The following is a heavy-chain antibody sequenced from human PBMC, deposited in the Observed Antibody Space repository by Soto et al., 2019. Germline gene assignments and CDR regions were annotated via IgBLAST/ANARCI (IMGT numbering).Heavy chain of an antibody. J-gene: IGHJ4*02. CDR2: IIPILGIA. CDR3: ASGAADTAMGY. Sequence: QVQLVQSGAEVKKPGSSVKVSCKASGGTFSSYTISWVRQAPGQGLEWMGRIIPILGIANYAQKFQGRVTITADKSTSTAYMELSSLRSEDTAVYYCASGAADTAMGYWGQGTLVTVSS. V-gene: IGHV1-69*02. D-gene: IGHD5-18*01. CDR1: GGTFSSYT.